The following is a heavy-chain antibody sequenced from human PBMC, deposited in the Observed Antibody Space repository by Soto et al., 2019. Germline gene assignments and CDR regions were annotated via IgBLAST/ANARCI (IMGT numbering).Heavy chain of an antibody. J-gene: IGHJ6*02. CDR3: ARAAAGGDIVVVPAAILGYYYGMDV. CDR1: GYTFTGYY. D-gene: IGHD2-2*02. Sequence: ASVKVSCKASGYTFTGYYMHWVRQAPGQGLEWMGWINPNSGGTNYAQKFQGWVTMTRDTSISTAYMELSRLRSDDTAVYYCARAAAGGDIVVVPAAILGYYYGMDVWGQGTTVTVSS. V-gene: IGHV1-2*04. CDR2: INPNSGGT.